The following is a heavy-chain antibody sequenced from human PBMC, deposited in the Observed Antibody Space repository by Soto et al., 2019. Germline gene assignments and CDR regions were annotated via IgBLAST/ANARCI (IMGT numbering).Heavy chain of an antibody. CDR1: GGSISSGGYY. V-gene: IGHV4-31*03. J-gene: IGHJ4*02. CDR3: ARTPTN. Sequence: QVQLQESGPGLVKPSQTLSLTCTVSGGSISSGGYYWSWIRQHPGKGLEWIGYVYYIGSTYYNPSRXSXXTTSLDTSKNQFSLKLSSVTSADTAVYYCARTPTNWGQGTLVTVSS. D-gene: IGHD5-12*01. CDR2: VYYIGST.